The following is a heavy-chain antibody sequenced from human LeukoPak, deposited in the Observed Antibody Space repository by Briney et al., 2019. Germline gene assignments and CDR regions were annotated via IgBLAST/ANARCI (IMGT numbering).Heavy chain of an antibody. Sequence: PSETLSLTCSVSDDSITMYYWTWIRQPPGKGLEWIGYVDHTGSTNFNPSLNGRVSVSSDTTKNLFSLKLTSVTAADTAVYYCARQNYGSAPLRYWGQGTLVTVSS. D-gene: IGHD3-10*01. CDR2: VDHTGST. CDR1: DDSITMYY. CDR3: ARQNYGSAPLRY. J-gene: IGHJ4*02. V-gene: IGHV4-59*08.